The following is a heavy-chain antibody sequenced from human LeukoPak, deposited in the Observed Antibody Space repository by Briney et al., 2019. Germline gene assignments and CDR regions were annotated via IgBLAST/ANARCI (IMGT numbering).Heavy chain of an antibody. CDR1: GFNFGSYS. CDR2: MDSSSTYI. D-gene: IGHD2-15*01. Sequence: GGSLRLSCAASGFNFGSYSMEWVRQAPGKGLEWVSSMDSSSTYIYYADSVKGRFTISRDNAKNSLYLQMDSLRAEDTAVYYCARGKDSGGAFDYWGQGTLVTVSS. J-gene: IGHJ4*02. V-gene: IGHV3-21*01. CDR3: ARGKDSGGAFDY.